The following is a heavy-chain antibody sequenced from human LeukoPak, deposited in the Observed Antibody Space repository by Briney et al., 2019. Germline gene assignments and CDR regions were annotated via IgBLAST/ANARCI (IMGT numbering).Heavy chain of an antibody. CDR3: ARESLVAGIGY. D-gene: IGHD6-19*01. J-gene: IGHJ4*02. V-gene: IGHV3-7*01. CDR1: GLTFSSYW. CDR2: IKQDGSEK. Sequence: PGGSLRLSCAASGLTFSSYWMSWVRQAPGKGLEWVANIKQDGSEKYYVDSVKGRFTISRDNAKNSLYLQMNSLRAEDTAVYYCARESLVAGIGYWGQGTLVTVSS.